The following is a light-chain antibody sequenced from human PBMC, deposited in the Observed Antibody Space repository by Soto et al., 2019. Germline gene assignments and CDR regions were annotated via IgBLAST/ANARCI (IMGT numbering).Light chain of an antibody. CDR3: QRYNSYSRT. V-gene: IGKV1-5*01. CDR1: QNINEW. CDR2: DAS. Sequence: DIQMTQSPSTLSASVGDRVTITCRASQNINEWLAWYQQKPGKAPKFLIYDASILESGVPSRFSGSGSGTEFTLTMSSLQPDDFATYYCQRYNSYSRTFGQGPKVEIK. J-gene: IGKJ1*01.